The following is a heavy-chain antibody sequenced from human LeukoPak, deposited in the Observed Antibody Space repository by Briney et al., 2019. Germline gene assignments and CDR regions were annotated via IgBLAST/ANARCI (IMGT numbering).Heavy chain of an antibody. V-gene: IGHV3-7*01. CDR1: GFTFSRYW. CDR2: LKQDGREK. D-gene: IGHD3-9*01. J-gene: IGHJ2*01. CDR3: ARDHNILTGYYKGGAWYFDL. Sequence: GSLRLSFAASGFTFSRYWMSWVRQAPGEGVGGGANLKQDGREKSYLASVTRRFTLSRDNAKNSLYLQMNSLRAEDTAVYYCARDHNILTGYYKGGAWYFDLWGRGTLVTVSS.